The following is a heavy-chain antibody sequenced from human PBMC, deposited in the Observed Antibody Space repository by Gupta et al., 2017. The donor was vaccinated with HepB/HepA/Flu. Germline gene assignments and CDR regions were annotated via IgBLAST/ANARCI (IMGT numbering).Heavy chain of an antibody. D-gene: IGHD6-19*01. CDR2: INADNGFT. J-gene: IGHJ6*02. Sequence: QAQLVQSGAEVKKPGASVKVSCMASGYTFNRYAIHLVRQAPGQGLEWMGWINADNGFTTYSQKFQGRVTITRDASANTAYVELSSLASEDTSVYYCARTGYTSGWYINGLDVWGQGTTVTVSS. CDR3: ARTGYTSGWYINGLDV. V-gene: IGHV1-3*01. CDR1: GYTFNRYA.